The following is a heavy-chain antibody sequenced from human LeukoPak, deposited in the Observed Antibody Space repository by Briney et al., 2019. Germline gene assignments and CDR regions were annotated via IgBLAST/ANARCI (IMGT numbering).Heavy chain of an antibody. CDR1: GGSIGSGDYY. J-gene: IGHJ4*02. CDR2: IYYSGST. D-gene: IGHD6-19*01. Sequence: SQTLSLTCTVSGGSIGSGDYYWSWIRQPPGKGLEGIGYIYYSGSTYYNPSLKSRVTISVDTSKNQFSLKLSSVTAADTAVYYCARVGGQWLGFDYWGQGTLVTVSS. CDR3: ARVGGQWLGFDY. V-gene: IGHV4-30-4*01.